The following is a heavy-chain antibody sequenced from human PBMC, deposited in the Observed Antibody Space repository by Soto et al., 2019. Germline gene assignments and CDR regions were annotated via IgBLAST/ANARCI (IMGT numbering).Heavy chain of an antibody. CDR3: ARLTKSSSWYLASDY. CDR1: GFTFSSYS. J-gene: IGHJ4*02. Sequence: PGGSLRLSCAASGFTFSSYSMNWVRQAPGKGLEWVSYISGSSSTIYYADSVRGRFTISRDNAKNSLYLQMNSLRAEDTAVYYCARLTKSSSWYLASDYWGQGTLVTVSS. V-gene: IGHV3-48*01. CDR2: ISGSSSTI. D-gene: IGHD6-13*01.